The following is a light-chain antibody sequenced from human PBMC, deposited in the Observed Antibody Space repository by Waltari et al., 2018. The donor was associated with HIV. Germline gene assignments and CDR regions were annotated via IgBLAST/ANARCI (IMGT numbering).Light chain of an antibody. V-gene: IGKV1-9*01. J-gene: IGKJ4*01. CDR1: QDISDF. CDR2: DAS. CDR3: QQLHTVPLT. Sequence: DIQLTQSPSFLSASVGDRVTVACRASQDISDFLAWYQQKPGIAPRLLIYDASTLYTGVPSRFRGSGSGTEFTLTISSLQPEGFASYYGQQLHTVPLTFGGGTKV.